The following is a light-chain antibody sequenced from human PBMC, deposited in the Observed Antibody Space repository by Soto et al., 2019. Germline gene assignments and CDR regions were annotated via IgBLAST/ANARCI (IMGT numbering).Light chain of an antibody. Sequence: DIQMTQSPSTLSASVGGRVTITCRASQSIGTWLAWYQQKPGKAPKLLIYDASSLERGVPSRFRGGGSGTEFTLTITRLQPDDFGSYYCQQYNGHTCVFGQGTKVDI. J-gene: IGKJ1*01. V-gene: IGKV1-5*01. CDR2: DAS. CDR1: QSIGTW. CDR3: QQYNGHTCV.